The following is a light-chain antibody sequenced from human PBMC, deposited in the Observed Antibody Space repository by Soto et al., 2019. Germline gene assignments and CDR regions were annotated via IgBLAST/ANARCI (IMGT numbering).Light chain of an antibody. CDR2: GAS. CDR3: QQYGAA. CDR1: QSVSSSY. V-gene: IGKV3-20*01. Sequence: EIVLTQSPGTLSLSPGERATLSCRASQSVSSSYLAWYQQKPGQAPRLLIYGASSRATGIPDRFSGSGSGTDFTLTISRLEPEDFAVYYCQQYGAAFGPGTKVVSN. J-gene: IGKJ3*01.